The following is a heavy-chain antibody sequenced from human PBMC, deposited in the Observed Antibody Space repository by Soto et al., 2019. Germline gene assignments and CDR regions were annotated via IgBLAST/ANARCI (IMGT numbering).Heavy chain of an antibody. CDR2: ITDSGST. CDR1: GGSISRYY. J-gene: IGHJ5*02. Sequence: SETLSLTCTVSGGSISRYYWSWIRQSPGKGLEWIGYITDSGSTNYNPSLKSRVTISVDKSKNQFSLRLSSVTDADTAFYSCAREVKGLTGAPRTTWWFDPWGQGTLVTVSS. CDR3: AREVKGLTGAPRTTWWFDP. D-gene: IGHD1-20*01. V-gene: IGHV4-59*01.